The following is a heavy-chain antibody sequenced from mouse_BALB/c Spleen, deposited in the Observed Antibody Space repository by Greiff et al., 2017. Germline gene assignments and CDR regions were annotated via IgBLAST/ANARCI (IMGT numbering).Heavy chain of an antibody. J-gene: IGHJ3*01. CDR1: GFAFSSYD. CDR3: ARQYGNWFAY. D-gene: IGHD2-10*02. V-gene: IGHV5-12-1*01. Sequence: HLVESGGGLVKPGGSLKLSCAASGFAFSSYDMSWVRQTPEKRLEWVAYISSGGGSTYYPDTVKGRFTISRDNAKNTLYLQMSSLKSEDTAMYYCARQYGNWFAYWGQGTLVTVSA. CDR2: ISSGGGST.